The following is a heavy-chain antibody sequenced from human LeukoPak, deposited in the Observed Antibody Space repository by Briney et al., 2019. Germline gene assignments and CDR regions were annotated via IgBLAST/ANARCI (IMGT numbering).Heavy chain of an antibody. D-gene: IGHD3-22*01. Sequence: GGSLRLSCAASGFTFSSYAMHWVRQAPGKGLEWVAVISYDGSNKYYADSVKGRFTISRDNSKNTLYLQMNSLRAEDTAVYYCARGLLVSYYDSSGYQPVDYWGQGTLVTVSS. CDR1: GFTFSSYA. J-gene: IGHJ4*02. CDR3: ARGLLVSYYDSSGYQPVDY. V-gene: IGHV3-30*04. CDR2: ISYDGSNK.